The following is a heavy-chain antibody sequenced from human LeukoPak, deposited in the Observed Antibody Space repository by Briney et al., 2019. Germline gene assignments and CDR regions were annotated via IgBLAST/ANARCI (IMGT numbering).Heavy chain of an antibody. J-gene: IGHJ4*02. CDR2: IYYSGST. Sequence: KPSETLSLTCTVSGGSISIYYWSWIRQPPGEGLEWIGYIYYSGSTNNNPSLKSRVTISVDTTKNQFSLKLSSVTAADTAVYYCARVDGSGTIDYWGQGTLVTVSS. D-gene: IGHD3-10*01. CDR1: GGSISIYY. V-gene: IGHV4-59*01. CDR3: ARVDGSGTIDY.